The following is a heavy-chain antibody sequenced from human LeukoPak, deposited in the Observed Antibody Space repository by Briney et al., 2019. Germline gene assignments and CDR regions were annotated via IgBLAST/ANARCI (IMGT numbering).Heavy chain of an antibody. D-gene: IGHD2-15*01. Sequence: ASVKVSCKASGYTFTSYYMHWVRQAPGQGLEWMGIINPSGGSTSYAQKFQGRVTMTRDTSTSTVYMELSSLRSEDTAVYYCARDPPDLYCSGGSCYVRASKFDPWGQGTLVTVSS. CDR1: GYTFTSYY. J-gene: IGHJ5*01. CDR2: INPSGGST. CDR3: ARDPPDLYCSGGSCYVRASKFDP. V-gene: IGHV1-46*01.